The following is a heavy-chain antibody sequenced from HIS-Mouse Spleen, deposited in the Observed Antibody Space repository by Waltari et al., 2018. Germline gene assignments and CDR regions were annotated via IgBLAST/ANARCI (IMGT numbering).Heavy chain of an antibody. V-gene: IGHV4-39*07. D-gene: IGHD6-13*01. CDR3: AREIPYSSSWYDWYFDL. J-gene: IGHJ2*01. CDR1: GGPIRSRRYY. CDR2: IYYSGST. Sequence: QLQLQESGPGLVKPSETLSLTCTVSGGPIRSRRYYWRGIRQPPGKGLEWIGSIYYSGSTYYNPSLKSRVTISVDTSKNQFSLKLSSVTAADTAVYYCAREIPYSSSWYDWYFDLWGRGTLVTVSS.